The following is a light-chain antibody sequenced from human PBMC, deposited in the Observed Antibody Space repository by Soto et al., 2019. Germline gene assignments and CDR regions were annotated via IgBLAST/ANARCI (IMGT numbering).Light chain of an antibody. CDR3: QQYGSSLIT. CDR1: QRVTSTY. CDR2: GAS. J-gene: IGKJ5*01. V-gene: IGKV3-20*01. Sequence: EVVLTQSPCTLSLSPGERATLSCRASQRVTSTYLAWYLQRPGQAPTLLIYGASTRAAGIPDRFTGSGSGTDFTLTISRLEPEDFAVYYCQQYGSSLITFGQGTRLEIK.